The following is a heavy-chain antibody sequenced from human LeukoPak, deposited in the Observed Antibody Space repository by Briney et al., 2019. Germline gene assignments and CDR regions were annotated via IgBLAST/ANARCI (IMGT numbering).Heavy chain of an antibody. J-gene: IGHJ6*03. CDR1: GFTFSSYS. CDR3: ARTRGGQLYYYYYYMDV. D-gene: IGHD3-16*01. Sequence: PGGSLRLSCAASGFTFSSYSMHWVRQAPGKGLEWVAVIWYDGSNKYYADSVKGRFTISRDNAKNTLYLQMNSLRAEDTAVYYCARTRGGQLYYYYYYMDVWGKGTTVTVSS. CDR2: IWYDGSNK. V-gene: IGHV3-33*08.